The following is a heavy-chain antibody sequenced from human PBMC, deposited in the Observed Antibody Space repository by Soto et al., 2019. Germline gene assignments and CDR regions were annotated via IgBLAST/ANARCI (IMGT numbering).Heavy chain of an antibody. D-gene: IGHD3-3*01. CDR2: MNPNSGNT. V-gene: IGHV1-8*01. Sequence: QVQLVQSGAEVKKPGASVKVSCKASGYTFTSYDINWVRQATGQGLEWMGWMNPNSGNTGYGQKFQARVTMPRNTSISTAYMELSSLRSDDTAVYYCARVRTIFGVVTTNYWGQGTLVTVSS. J-gene: IGHJ4*02. CDR3: ARVRTIFGVVTTNY. CDR1: GYTFTSYD.